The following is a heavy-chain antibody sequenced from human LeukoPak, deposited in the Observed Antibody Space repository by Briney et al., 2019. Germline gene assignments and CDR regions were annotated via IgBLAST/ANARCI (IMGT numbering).Heavy chain of an antibody. CDR3: ARDTYGSGSYYNVNY. Sequence: GGSLRLSCAASGFTFDDYGMSRVRQAPGKGLEWVSGINWNGGSTGYADSVKGRFTISRDNAKNSLYLQMNSLRAEDTAVYYCARDTYGSGSYYNVNYWGQGTLVTVSS. CDR2: INWNGGST. CDR1: GFTFDDYG. V-gene: IGHV3-20*04. D-gene: IGHD3-10*01. J-gene: IGHJ4*02.